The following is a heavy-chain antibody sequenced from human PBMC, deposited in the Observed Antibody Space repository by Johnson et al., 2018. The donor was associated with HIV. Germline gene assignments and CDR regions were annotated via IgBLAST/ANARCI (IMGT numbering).Heavy chain of an antibody. CDR1: GFTFDDYG. CDR2: VTGSGGTA. J-gene: IGHJ3*02. V-gene: IGHV3-11*04. Sequence: QVQLVESGGGLVQPGGSLKLSCAASGFTFDDYGMSWVRQAPGTGLAWVSSVTGSGGTAYYADSVKGRFTISRDNAKNSLYLQMNSLRAEDTAVYYCASAPSGGVSLPDAFDIWGQGTMVTVSS. CDR3: ASAPSGGVSLPDAFDI. D-gene: IGHD3-10*01.